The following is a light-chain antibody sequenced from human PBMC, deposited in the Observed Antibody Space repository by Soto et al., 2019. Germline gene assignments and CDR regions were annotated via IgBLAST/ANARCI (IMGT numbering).Light chain of an antibody. V-gene: IGLV1-44*01. J-gene: IGLJ1*01. Sequence: QSVLTQPPSASGTPGQRVPISCSGSSSNIGSNTVNWYQQLPGTAPKLLIYSNNQRPSGVPDRFSGSKSGTSASLAISGLQSEYEADYYCAAWDDSLNGHYVFGTGTKVTVL. CDR3: AAWDDSLNGHYV. CDR2: SNN. CDR1: SSNIGSNT.